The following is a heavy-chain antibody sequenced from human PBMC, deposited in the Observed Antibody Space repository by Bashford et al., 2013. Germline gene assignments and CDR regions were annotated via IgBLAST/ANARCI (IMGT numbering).Heavy chain of an antibody. D-gene: IGHD3-10*01. Sequence: SVKVSCRLLEAPSAAMLSAGCDRPLDKGFEWMGGIIPIFGTANYAQKFQGRVTITADESTSTAYMELSSLRSEDTAVYYCARGYDYGSGSFDYWGQGTLVTVSS. CDR3: ARGYDYGSGSFDY. CDR1: EAPSAAML. J-gene: IGHJ4*02. V-gene: IGHV1-69*13. CDR2: IIPIFGTA.